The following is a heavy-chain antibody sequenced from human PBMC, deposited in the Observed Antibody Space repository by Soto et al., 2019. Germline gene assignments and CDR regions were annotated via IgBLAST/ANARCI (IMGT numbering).Heavy chain of an antibody. CDR3: ARGVVVDQFDC. Sequence: SETLSLTCTVSGGSISSGDYYWSWIRQPPGKGLEWIGYIYYSGSTYYNPSLKSRVTISVDTSKNQFSLKLSSVTAADTAVYYCARGVVVDQFDCWGQGTLVTVSS. V-gene: IGHV4-30-4*01. D-gene: IGHD3-22*01. J-gene: IGHJ4*02. CDR1: GGSISSGDYY. CDR2: IYYSGST.